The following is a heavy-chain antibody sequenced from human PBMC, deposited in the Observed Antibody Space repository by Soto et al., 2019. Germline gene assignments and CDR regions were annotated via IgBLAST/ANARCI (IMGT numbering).Heavy chain of an antibody. CDR2: IYYSGST. CDR3: ARGWSIAAANWFDP. J-gene: IGHJ5*02. Sequence: SETPSLTCTVSGGSISSYYWSWIRQPPGKGLEWIGYIYYSGSTNYNPSLKSRVTISVDTSKNQFSLKLSSVTAADTAVYYCARGWSIAAANWFDPWGQGTLVTVSS. CDR1: GGSISSYY. V-gene: IGHV4-59*01. D-gene: IGHD6-13*01.